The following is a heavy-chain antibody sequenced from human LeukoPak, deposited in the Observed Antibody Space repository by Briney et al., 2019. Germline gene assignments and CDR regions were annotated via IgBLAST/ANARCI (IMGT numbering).Heavy chain of an antibody. CDR1: GFTFGDYA. J-gene: IGHJ4*02. CDR2: IRSKAYGGTT. Sequence: PGGSLRLSCTASGFTFGDYAMSWVRQAPGEGREWVGFIRSKAYGGTTEYAASVKGRFTISRDDSKSIDYLQMNSLKTEDTAVYYCTRGGILYSLDYWGQGTLVTVSS. V-gene: IGHV3-49*04. CDR3: TRGGILYSLDY. D-gene: IGHD2-15*01.